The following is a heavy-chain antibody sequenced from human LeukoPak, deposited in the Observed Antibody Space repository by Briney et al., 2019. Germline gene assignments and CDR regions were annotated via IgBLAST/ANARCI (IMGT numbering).Heavy chain of an antibody. D-gene: IGHD5-18*01. J-gene: IGHJ4*02. CDR3: ARDRDTAAPFDY. CDR1: GFTFTNYA. CDR2: ISSSSSYI. Sequence: PGGSLRLSCAASGFTFTNYAVSWVRQAPGKGLEWVSSISSSSSYIYYADSVKGRFTISRDNAKNSLYLQMNSLRAEDTAVYYCARDRDTAAPFDYWGQGTLVTVSS. V-gene: IGHV3-21*01.